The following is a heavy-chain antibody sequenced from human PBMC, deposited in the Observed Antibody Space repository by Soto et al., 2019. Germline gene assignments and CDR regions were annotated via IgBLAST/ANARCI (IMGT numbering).Heavy chain of an antibody. CDR1: GFTFSSYE. Sequence: EVQLVESGGALVQPGGSLRLSCAASGFTFSSYEMNWVRQAPGKGLEWVSYISSSGGSTYYADSVKGRFTISRDNAKNSVYLQMNSLRAEDTAVYYCARDLVAADADYWGQGTLVNVSS. J-gene: IGHJ4*02. CDR3: ARDLVAADADY. D-gene: IGHD6-13*01. CDR2: ISSSGGST. V-gene: IGHV3-48*03.